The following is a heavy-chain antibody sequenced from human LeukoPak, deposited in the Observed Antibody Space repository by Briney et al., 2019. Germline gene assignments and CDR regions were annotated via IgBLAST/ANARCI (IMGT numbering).Heavy chain of an antibody. J-gene: IGHJ4*02. Sequence: PGGSLRLSCATSGFNFSAYNMNWVRQAPGKGLEWVSYISSSGSAVYYADSVRGRFTISGDNAKNSLSLQLNLLRDEDTAVYYCARVLLGWTENTCDFWGQGTLVTVSS. CDR3: ARVLLGWTENTCDF. V-gene: IGHV3-48*02. CDR1: GFNFSAYN. CDR2: ISSSGSAV. D-gene: IGHD3/OR15-3a*01.